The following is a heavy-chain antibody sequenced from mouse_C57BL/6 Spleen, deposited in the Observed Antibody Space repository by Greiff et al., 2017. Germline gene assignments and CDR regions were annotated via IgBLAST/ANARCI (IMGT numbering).Heavy chain of an antibody. V-gene: IGHV1-52*01. D-gene: IGHD2-4*01. J-gene: IGHJ2*01. Sequence: QVQLQQPGAELVRPGSSVKLSCKASGYTFTSYWLHWVKQRPIQGLEWIGNIDPSDSETHYNQKFKDKATLTVDKSSSTAYMQLSSLTSEDSAVYYCARVYDYDDGFDYWGQGTTLTVSS. CDR3: ARVYDYDDGFDY. CDR1: GYTFTSYW. CDR2: IDPSDSET.